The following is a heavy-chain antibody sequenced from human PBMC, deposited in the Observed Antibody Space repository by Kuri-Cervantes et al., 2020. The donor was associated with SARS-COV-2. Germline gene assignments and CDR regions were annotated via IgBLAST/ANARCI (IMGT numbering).Heavy chain of an antibody. CDR3: ARDIAPGYSSGWVYYYGVDV. CDR1: GFTFSSYA. J-gene: IGHJ6*02. D-gene: IGHD6-19*01. V-gene: IGHV3-30-3*01. CDR2: ISYDGSNK. Sequence: GESLKISCAASGFTFSSYAMHWVRQAPGKGLEWVAVISYDGSNKCYADSVKGRFTISRDNSKNTLYLQMNSLRAEDTAVYYCARDIAPGYSSGWVYYYGVDVWGQGTTVTVSS.